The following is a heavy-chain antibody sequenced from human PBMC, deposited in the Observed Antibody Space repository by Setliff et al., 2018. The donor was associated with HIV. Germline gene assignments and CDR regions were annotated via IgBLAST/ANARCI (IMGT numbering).Heavy chain of an antibody. CDR3: ALLWPFDY. CDR2: INEGGSDQ. CDR1: GFTFTNRY. Sequence: GSLRLSCAASGFTFTNRYMSWVRQAPGKGLEWVANINEGGSDQYYVDSVKGRFTISRDNAKNSLYLQMNSLRAEDTAIYYCALLWPFDYWGQGTLVTVS. D-gene: IGHD1-26*01. J-gene: IGHJ4*02. V-gene: IGHV3-7*03.